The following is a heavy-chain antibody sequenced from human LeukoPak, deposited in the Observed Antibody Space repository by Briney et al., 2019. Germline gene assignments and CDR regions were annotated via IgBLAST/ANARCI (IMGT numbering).Heavy chain of an antibody. CDR3: AKLHTVTPDLSDY. CDR2: ISGSGGST. D-gene: IGHD4-17*01. J-gene: IGHJ4*02. V-gene: IGHV3-23*01. CDR1: GFTFSSYA. Sequence: HTGGSLRLSCAASGFTFSSYAMSWARQAPGKGLEWVSAISGSGGSTYYADSVKGRFTISRDNSKNTLYLQMNSLRAEDTAVYYCAKLHTVTPDLSDYWGQGTLVTVSS.